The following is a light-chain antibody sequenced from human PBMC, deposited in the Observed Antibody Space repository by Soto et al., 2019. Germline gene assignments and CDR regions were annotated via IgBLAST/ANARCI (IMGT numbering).Light chain of an antibody. CDR1: QSVSSN. V-gene: IGKV3-15*01. CDR3: QQYNHWPLT. CDR2: GAS. J-gene: IGKJ4*01. Sequence: EIVMTQSPATLSVSPGERATLSCRASQSVSSNLAWYQQKPGQAPRLLIYGASTRATGIPARFSGSGSVTEFTLTMRSLQSEDFAVYSGQQYNHWPLTFGGGTKVEIK.